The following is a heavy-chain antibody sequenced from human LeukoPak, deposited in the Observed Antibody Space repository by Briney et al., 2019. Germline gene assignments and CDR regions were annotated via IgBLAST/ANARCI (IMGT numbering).Heavy chain of an antibody. V-gene: IGHV4-34*01. CDR2: INHSGST. CDR1: GGSFSGYY. CDR3: ARGRYSSSWSLNWFDP. J-gene: IGHJ5*02. D-gene: IGHD6-13*01. Sequence: PSETLSLTCAVYGGSFSGYYWSWIRQPPGKGLEWLGEINHSGSTNYNPSLKSRVTISVDTSKNQFSLKLSSVTAADTAVYYCARGRYSSSWSLNWFDPWGQGTLVTVSS.